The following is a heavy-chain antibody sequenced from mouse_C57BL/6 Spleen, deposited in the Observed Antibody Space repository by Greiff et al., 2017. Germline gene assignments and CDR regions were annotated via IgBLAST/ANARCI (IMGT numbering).Heavy chain of an antibody. CDR3: TALGRGYYFDY. CDR1: GFTFSNYW. V-gene: IGHV6-3*01. CDR2: IRLKSDNYAT. D-gene: IGHD4-1*01. J-gene: IGHJ2*01. Sequence: EVKVEESGGGLVQPGGSMKLSCVASGFTFSNYWMNWVRQSPEKGLEWVAQIRLKSDNYATHYAESVKGRFTISRDDSKSSVYLQMNNLRAEDTGIYYCTALGRGYYFDYWGQGTTLTVSS.